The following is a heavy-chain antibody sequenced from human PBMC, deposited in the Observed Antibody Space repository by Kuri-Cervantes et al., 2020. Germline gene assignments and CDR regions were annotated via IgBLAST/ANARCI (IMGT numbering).Heavy chain of an antibody. CDR2: MSTYNGNT. Sequence: ASVKVSCKASGYTFTTSAISWVRQAPGQGLEWMGWMSTYNGNTNYAQKLQGRVTMTRDTSTSTVYMELSSLRSEDTAVYYCARDRQLLWFGELSHYYYYGMDVWGQGTTVTVSS. J-gene: IGHJ6*02. D-gene: IGHD3-10*01. V-gene: IGHV1-18*01. CDR1: GYTFTTSA. CDR3: ARDRQLLWFGELSHYYYYGMDV.